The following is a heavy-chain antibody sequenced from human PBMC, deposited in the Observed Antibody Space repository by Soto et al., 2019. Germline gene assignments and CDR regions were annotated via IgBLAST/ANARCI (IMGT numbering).Heavy chain of an antibody. J-gene: IGHJ4*02. CDR2: DESPDSFT. CDR1: GYNSPGHS. D-gene: IGHD3-10*01. V-gene: IGHV5-10-1*01. CDR3: ARGSMLRGGNVDS. Sequence: GSLKISSQASGYNSPGHSITWVGQRPGPGLAYMVKDESPDSFTNYSPSFRGHVTISAVTSTGTAFLHWRSLKASDTAFYYCARGSMLRGGNVDSWGEATLITVSS.